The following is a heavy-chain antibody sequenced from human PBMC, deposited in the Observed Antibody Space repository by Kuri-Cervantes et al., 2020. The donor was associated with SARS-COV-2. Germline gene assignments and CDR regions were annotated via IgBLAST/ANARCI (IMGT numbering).Heavy chain of an antibody. J-gene: IGHJ4*02. CDR1: GFTFDDYA. V-gene: IGHV3-NL1*01. D-gene: IGHD7-27*01. CDR3: ANGLIWGLDY. Sequence: GGSLRLSCAASGFTFDDYAMHWVRQAPGKGLEWVSSISGSGSYIYYADSVKGRFTISRDNSKNTLYLQMNSLRAEDTAVYYCANGLIWGLDYWGQGTLVTVSS. CDR2: ISGSGSYI.